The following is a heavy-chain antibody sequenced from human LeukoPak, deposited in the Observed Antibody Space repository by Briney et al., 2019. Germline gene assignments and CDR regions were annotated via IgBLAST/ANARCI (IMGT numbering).Heavy chain of an antibody. CDR1: GGSISSSSYY. D-gene: IGHD6-6*01. CDR3: ARVGSIAAERNYFDY. CDR2: IYYSGST. Sequence: PSETLSLTCTVSGGSISSSSYYWGWIRQPPGKGLEWIGSIYYSGSTNYNPSLKSRVTISVDTSKNQFSLKLSSVTAADTAVYYCARVGSIAAERNYFDYWGQGTLVTVSS. V-gene: IGHV4-39*07. J-gene: IGHJ4*02.